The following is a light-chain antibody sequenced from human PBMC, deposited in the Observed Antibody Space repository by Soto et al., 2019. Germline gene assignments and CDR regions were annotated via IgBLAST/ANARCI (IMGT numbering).Light chain of an antibody. J-gene: IGLJ1*01. Sequence: QSALTQPASVSGSPGQSITISCTGTSSDVGGYNYVSWYQQHPGKAPKLMIYDVSNRPSGVSNRFFGSKSGNTASLTISGLQAEDEADYYYSSYPSSSTYVFGTGTKVTVL. V-gene: IGLV2-14*01. CDR3: SSYPSSSTYV. CDR1: SSDVGGYNY. CDR2: DVS.